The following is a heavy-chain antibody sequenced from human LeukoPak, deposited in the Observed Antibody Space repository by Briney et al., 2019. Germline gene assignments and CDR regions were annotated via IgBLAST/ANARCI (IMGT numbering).Heavy chain of an antibody. V-gene: IGHV4-39*07. Sequence: SETLSLTCTVSGGSISSSSYYWGWIRQPPGKGLEWIGSVYYSGSTYYNPSLKSRVTISADTSKNQFSLKLSSVSAADTALYYCARKDGDIWGQGTRVTVSS. CDR1: GGSISSSSYY. CDR3: ARKDGDI. CDR2: VYYSGST. J-gene: IGHJ3*02. D-gene: IGHD5-24*01.